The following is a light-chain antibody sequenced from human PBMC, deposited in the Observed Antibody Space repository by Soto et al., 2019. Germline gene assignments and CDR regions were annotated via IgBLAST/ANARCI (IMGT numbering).Light chain of an antibody. CDR1: QSVSSN. CDR2: GAS. V-gene: IGKV3-15*01. Sequence: TVMTETPATLSVPRWARPSHSCRASQSVSSNLAWYQQKPGQAPRLLIYGASTRATGIPARFSGSGSGTEFTLTISSLQSEDFAVYYRQQYNNWPITFGQGTRLEIK. J-gene: IGKJ5*01. CDR3: QQYNNWPIT.